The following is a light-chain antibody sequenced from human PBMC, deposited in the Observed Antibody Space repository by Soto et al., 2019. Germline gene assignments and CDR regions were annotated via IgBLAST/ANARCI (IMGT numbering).Light chain of an antibody. V-gene: IGKV3-11*01. CDR3: QQMSNWPSLI. Sequence: EIVLTQSPATLSLSPGERATLSCRASQSVGTFLVWYQQKPGQAPRLLIHDASIRATGIPDRFRRSGSGTDFTLPISSLETDDFAGYYCQQMSNWPSLIFGGGTEVEIK. CDR1: QSVGTF. CDR2: DAS. J-gene: IGKJ4*01.